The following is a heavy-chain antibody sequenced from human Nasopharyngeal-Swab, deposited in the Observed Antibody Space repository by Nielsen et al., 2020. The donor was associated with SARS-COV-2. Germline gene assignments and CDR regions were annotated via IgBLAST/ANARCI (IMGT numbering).Heavy chain of an antibody. D-gene: IGHD3-22*01. CDR3: ARDTYDRSGYYSGY. CDR2: ISSSGNTK. CDR1: GFTFSDYY. Sequence: GESLKISCAASGFTFSDYYMSWIRQAPGKGLEWVSYISSSGNTKYYADSVKGRFTISRDNTKNSLYLQMNSLRAEDTAVYYCARDTYDRSGYYSGYWGQGTLVTVSS. J-gene: IGHJ4*02. V-gene: IGHV3-11*01.